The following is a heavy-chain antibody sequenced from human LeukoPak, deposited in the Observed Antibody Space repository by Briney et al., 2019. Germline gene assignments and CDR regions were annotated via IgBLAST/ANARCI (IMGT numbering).Heavy chain of an antibody. CDR2: MSPNNGNT. J-gene: IGHJ5*02. D-gene: IGHD2-2*02. CDR3: VRDGEGAAISVNYWFDP. V-gene: IGHV1-8*01. CDR1: GFTFTSYD. Sequence: WASVKVSCKASGFTFTSYDINWVRQASGQGLEWMGWMSPNNGNTGYAQKFQGRVTMTRDTSINTAYMELRGLRSEDTAVYYCVRDGEGAAISVNYWFDPWGQGTLVTVSS.